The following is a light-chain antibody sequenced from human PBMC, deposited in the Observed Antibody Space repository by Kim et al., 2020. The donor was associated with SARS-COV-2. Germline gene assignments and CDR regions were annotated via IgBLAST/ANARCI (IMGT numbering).Light chain of an antibody. V-gene: IGKV2-28*01. CDR1: QSLLDTNGHNF. J-gene: IGKJ1*01. CDR3: MQALQTRT. Sequence: GPAAISCRSSQSLLDTNGHNFLDWYLQKPGQSPHLLFYLASNRASGVPDRCSGSGSGTDFTLKISRVEAEDVGVYYCMQALQTRTFGQGTKVDIK. CDR2: LAS.